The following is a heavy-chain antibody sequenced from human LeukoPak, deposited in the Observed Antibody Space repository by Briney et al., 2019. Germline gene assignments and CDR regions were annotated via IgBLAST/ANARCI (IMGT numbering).Heavy chain of an antibody. J-gene: IGHJ6*02. D-gene: IGHD3-3*01. CDR3: AREGEYYDFWSGYYPPPFYGMDV. CDR1: GFTVSSNY. CDR2: IYSGGST. Sequence: GGSLRLSCAASGFTVSSNYMSWVRQAPGKGLEWVSVIYSGGSTYYADSVKGRFTISRDNAKNSLYLQMNSLRAEDTAVYYCAREGEYYDFWSGYYPPPFYGMDVWGQGTTVTVSS. V-gene: IGHV3-53*01.